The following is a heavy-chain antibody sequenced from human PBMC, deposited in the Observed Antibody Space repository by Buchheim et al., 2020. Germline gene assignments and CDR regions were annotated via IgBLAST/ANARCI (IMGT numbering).Heavy chain of an antibody. Sequence: QVQLQESGPGLVKPSQTLSLTCTVSGDSISSGGYFWTWIRQPPGEGLEWIGYVSSNGDTYYKPSLKSRVSISVDTSKNQFSLKLTSVTADDTAIYYCAGVVLAFSGAFDNWGQGAL. CDR2: VSSNGDT. CDR3: AGVVLAFSGAFDN. V-gene: IGHV4-30-4*01. CDR1: GDSISSGGYF. J-gene: IGHJ4*02. D-gene: IGHD3-3*02.